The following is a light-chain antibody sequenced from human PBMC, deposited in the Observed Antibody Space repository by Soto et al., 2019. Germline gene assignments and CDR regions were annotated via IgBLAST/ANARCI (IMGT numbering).Light chain of an antibody. CDR1: QSVSNNY. CDR2: GAS. CDR3: QHYGSSRT. V-gene: IGKV3-20*01. J-gene: IGKJ1*01. Sequence: EIVLTQAPGTRSLSPGERATLSCRASQSVSNNYLAWYQQKPGQAPRLLIYGASSRATGIPDRFIGCGSGTDFTLTISRLEAEDFAVYYCQHYGSSRTFGQGTKVEI.